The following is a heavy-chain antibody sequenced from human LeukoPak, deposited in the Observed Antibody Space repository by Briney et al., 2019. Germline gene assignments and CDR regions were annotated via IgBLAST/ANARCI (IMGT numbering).Heavy chain of an antibody. V-gene: IGHV1-8*01. Sequence: ASVKLSCKASGDTFTNYDINWVRQATGQGLEWMGWMSPSSGHTGYAQKFQGRVTMTRSTSISTAYMELSSLRSEDTAVYYCARGPPNWGFDYWGQGTLVTVSS. D-gene: IGHD7-27*01. CDR2: MSPSSGHT. J-gene: IGHJ4*02. CDR1: GDTFTNYD. CDR3: ARGPPNWGFDY.